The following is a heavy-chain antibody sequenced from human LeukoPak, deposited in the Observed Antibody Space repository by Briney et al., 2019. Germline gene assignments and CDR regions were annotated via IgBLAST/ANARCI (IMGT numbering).Heavy chain of an antibody. V-gene: IGHV3-7*05. CDR2: INQDGNEK. Sequence: GGSLRLPYAASGFTFSSYWMSWVRQAPGKGLEWVANINQDGNEKYYVDSVRGRFTISRDNAENSLYLQMISLRAEDTAVYYCARAADTGTVDYWGQGTLVTVSS. J-gene: IGHJ4*02. CDR1: GFTFSSYW. D-gene: IGHD2-8*02. CDR3: ARAADTGTVDY.